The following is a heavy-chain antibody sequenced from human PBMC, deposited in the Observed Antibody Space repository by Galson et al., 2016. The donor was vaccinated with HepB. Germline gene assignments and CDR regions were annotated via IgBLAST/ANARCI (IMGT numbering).Heavy chain of an antibody. V-gene: IGHV4-4*02. CDR2: IYHSGST. CDR3: ARQYWGGPSDY. CDR1: SGSMSSSNW. Sequence: LSLTCAVSSGSMSSSNWWSWVRQPPGKGLEWIGEIYHSGSTNYNPSLKSRVTISVDKSKNQFSLRLTSVTAADTALYYCARQYWGGPSDYWGQGTLVTVSS. J-gene: IGHJ4*02. D-gene: IGHD2/OR15-2a*01.